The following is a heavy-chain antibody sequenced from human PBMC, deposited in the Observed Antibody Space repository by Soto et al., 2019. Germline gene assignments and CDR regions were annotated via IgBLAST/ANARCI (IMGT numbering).Heavy chain of an antibody. D-gene: IGHD3-22*01. Sequence: CGPTLVNPTQTLTLTCTFSGFSLSTSGMAVGWVRQPPGKALEWLALIFWNDDKYYNPSLKSRLSITQDTSKNQVVLTLTNMEHVDTATYLCADSPIYYANRKGQKSGAFETWGQGTLVTVSS. V-gene: IGHV2-5*01. J-gene: IGHJ3*02. CDR1: GFSLSTSGMA. CDR3: ADSPIYYANRKGQKSGAFET. CDR2: IFWNDDK.